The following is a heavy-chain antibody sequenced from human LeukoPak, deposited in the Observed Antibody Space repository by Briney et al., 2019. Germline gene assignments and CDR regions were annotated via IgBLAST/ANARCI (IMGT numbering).Heavy chain of an antibody. CDR1: GFSFSSYA. V-gene: IGHV3-23*01. D-gene: IGHD3-3*01. CDR2: ISGSGVST. CDR3: AKGPFGVSGRAFDI. Sequence: GGSLRLSCAASGFSFSSYAMSWVRQAPGKGLEWVSAISGSGVSTYYADSVKGRFTISRDNSKNTLYLQMNSLRAEDTAVYYCAKGPFGVSGRAFDIWGHGTMVTVSS. J-gene: IGHJ3*02.